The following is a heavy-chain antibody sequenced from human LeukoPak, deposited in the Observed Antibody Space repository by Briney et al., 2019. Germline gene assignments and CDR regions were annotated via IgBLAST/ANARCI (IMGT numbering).Heavy chain of an antibody. Sequence: SETLSLTCTVSGGSISSYYWSWIRQPPGKGLEWIGYIYYSGSTNYNPSLKSRVTISVDTSKNQFSLKLSSVTAADTAVYYCARVDGSCSGGSCPSGNWFDPWGQGTLVTVSS. CDR1: GGSISSYY. CDR3: ARVDGSCSGGSCPSGNWFDP. D-gene: IGHD2-15*01. V-gene: IGHV4-59*01. CDR2: IYYSGST. J-gene: IGHJ5*02.